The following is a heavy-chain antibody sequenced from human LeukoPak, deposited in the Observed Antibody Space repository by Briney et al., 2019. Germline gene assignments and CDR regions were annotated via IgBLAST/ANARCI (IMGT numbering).Heavy chain of an antibody. CDR2: IYFSGAT. D-gene: IGHD4-17*01. J-gene: IGHJ6*02. V-gene: IGHV4-59*01. CDR3: AREDPQTTVPEGLDV. Sequence: SETLSLTCTVSGGSISSYYWSWIRQPPGKGLEWIGYIYFSGATNYNPSLKSRVTISVDTSKNQFSLKLSSVTAADTAVYYCAREDPQTTVPEGLDVWGQGTTVTVSS. CDR1: GGSISSYY.